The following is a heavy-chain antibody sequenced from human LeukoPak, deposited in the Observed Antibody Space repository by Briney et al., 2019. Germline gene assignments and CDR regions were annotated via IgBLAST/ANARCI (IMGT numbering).Heavy chain of an antibody. D-gene: IGHD7-27*01. Sequence: SVKVSCKASGGTFSSYAISWVRQAPGQGLEWMGRIIPILGIANYAQKFQGRVTITADKSTSAAYMELSSLRSEDTAVYYCARDAGSNWEFDYWGRGTLVTVSS. CDR1: GGTFSSYA. CDR2: IIPILGIA. CDR3: ARDAGSNWEFDY. V-gene: IGHV1-69*04. J-gene: IGHJ4*02.